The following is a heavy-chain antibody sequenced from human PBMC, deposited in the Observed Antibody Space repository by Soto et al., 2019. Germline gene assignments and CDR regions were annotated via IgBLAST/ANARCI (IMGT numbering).Heavy chain of an antibody. J-gene: IGHJ4*02. D-gene: IGHD1-26*01. CDR3: ATWRTYSGSYCFDY. Sequence: QVQLVQSGAELKKPGSSGNVSGAASEGPFKTYPINWVRQAPGQALEWIGQIIPMYDSANYAQRFQGRVTISADKSTNIAYMELSGLRSEDTALYYCATWRTYSGSYCFDYWGQGTLVSVSS. CDR1: EGPFKTYP. CDR2: IIPMYDSA. V-gene: IGHV1-69*06.